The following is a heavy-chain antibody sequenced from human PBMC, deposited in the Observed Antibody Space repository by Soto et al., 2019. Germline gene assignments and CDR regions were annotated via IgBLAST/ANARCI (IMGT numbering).Heavy chain of an antibody. CDR1: GFTFSNYA. V-gene: IGHV3-23*01. CDR2: ISGSGGTT. Sequence: EVQLLESGGGLVQPGRSLRLSCAASGFTFSNYAMSWVRQAPGQGLDWVSAISGSGGTTYYADSVKGRFTISRDNSKNTLFLQMNSLRAEDAAVYYCAKFFVETGSNSGWRWSCHYWGQGTLVTVSS. D-gene: IGHD6-25*01. J-gene: IGHJ4*02. CDR3: AKFFVETGSNSGWRWSCHY.